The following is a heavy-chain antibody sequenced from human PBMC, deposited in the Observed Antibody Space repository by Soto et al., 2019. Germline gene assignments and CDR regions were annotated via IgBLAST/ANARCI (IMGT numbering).Heavy chain of an antibody. J-gene: IGHJ4*02. CDR3: ATVLWFGELLPY. Sequence: SSETLSLTCTVSGGSISSSSYYWGWIRQPPGRGLEWIGSIYYSGSTYYNPSLKSRVTISVDTSKNQFSLKLSSVTAADTAVYYCATVLWFGELLPYWGQGTLVTVSS. V-gene: IGHV4-39*01. D-gene: IGHD3-10*01. CDR2: IYYSGST. CDR1: GGSISSSSYY.